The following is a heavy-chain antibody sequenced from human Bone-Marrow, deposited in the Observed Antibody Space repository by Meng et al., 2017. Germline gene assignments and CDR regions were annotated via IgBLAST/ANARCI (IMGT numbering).Heavy chain of an antibody. CDR2: IKQDGSEK. CDR1: GFTFSSYW. V-gene: IGHV3-7*02. Sequence: GESLKISCAASGFTFSSYWMSWVRQAPGKGLEWVANIKQDGSEKYYVDSVKGRFTISRDNAKNSLYLQMNSLRAEDTAVYYCARSPIDKYDLSALPLDYWGQGTLVTVSS. J-gene: IGHJ4*02. CDR3: ARSPIDKYDLSALPLDY. D-gene: IGHD3-16*01.